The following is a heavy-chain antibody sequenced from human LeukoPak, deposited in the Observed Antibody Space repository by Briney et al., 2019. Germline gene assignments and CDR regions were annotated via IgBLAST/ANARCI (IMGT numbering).Heavy chain of an antibody. CDR3: AKVPSEFPAAAKSFDY. D-gene: IGHD2-2*01. Sequence: GGSLRLSCAASGFTFSSYAMGWVRQAPGKGLEWISALSGSGGSPYYADSVKGRFTISRDNSKNTLFLQMISLRAEDTAVYYCAKVPSEFPAAAKSFDYWGLGTLVTVSS. CDR2: LSGSGGSP. V-gene: IGHV3-23*01. CDR1: GFTFSSYA. J-gene: IGHJ4*02.